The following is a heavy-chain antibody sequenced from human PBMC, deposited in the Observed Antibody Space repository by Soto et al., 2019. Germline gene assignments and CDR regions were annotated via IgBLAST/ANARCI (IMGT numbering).Heavy chain of an antibody. CDR3: ARDLSSYYYYDSSGYPRPWFDP. CDR1: GYTFTGYY. Sequence: GASVKVSCKASGYTFTGYYMHWVRQAPGQRLEWMGWINPNSGGTNYAQKFQGWVTMTRDTSISTAYMEQSRLRSDDTAVYYCARDLSSYYYYDSSGYPRPWFDPWGQGTLVTVSS. D-gene: IGHD3-22*01. V-gene: IGHV1-2*04. CDR2: INPNSGGT. J-gene: IGHJ5*02.